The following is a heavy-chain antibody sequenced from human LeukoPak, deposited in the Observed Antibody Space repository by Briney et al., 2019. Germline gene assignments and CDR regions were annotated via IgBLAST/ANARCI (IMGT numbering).Heavy chain of an antibody. V-gene: IGHV3-33*01. J-gene: IGHJ4*02. CDR1: GFTFSSYG. D-gene: IGHD6-19*01. CDR2: IWYDGSNK. CDR3: ARSLTPGIAVAGPFDY. Sequence: PGGSLRLSCAASGFTFSSYGMHWVRQAPGKGLEWVAVIWYDGSNKYYADSVKGRFTTSRDNSKNTLYLQMNSLRAEDTAVYYCARSLTPGIAVAGPFDYWGQGTLVTVSS.